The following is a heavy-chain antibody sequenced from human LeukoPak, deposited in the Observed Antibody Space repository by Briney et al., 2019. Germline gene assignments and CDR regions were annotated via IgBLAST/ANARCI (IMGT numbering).Heavy chain of an antibody. Sequence: PGGSLRLSCAASGFTFSSYSMNWVRQAPGKGLEWVSSISSSSSYIYYADSVKGRFTISRDNAKNSLYLQMNSLRAEDTAVYYCARAGRPMVRGVIRKDASFDYWGQGTLVTVSS. CDR1: GFTFSSYS. CDR2: ISSSSSYI. J-gene: IGHJ4*02. D-gene: IGHD3-10*01. V-gene: IGHV3-21*01. CDR3: ARAGRPMVRGVIRKDASFDY.